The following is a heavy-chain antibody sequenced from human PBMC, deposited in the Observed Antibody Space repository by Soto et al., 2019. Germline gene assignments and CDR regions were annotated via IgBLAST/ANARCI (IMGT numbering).Heavy chain of an antibody. V-gene: IGHV2-5*01. CDR2: GYE. Sequence: QITLKESGPTLVKPTQPLTLTCTVSGFSLTTRGMTVGWIRQPPGKAPEWLALGYEYSPSLQNRITFTKDTSENQVVLRMTHMDPVDTATYYCTLRHDTSRGPIFWGQGILVTVSS. CDR1: GFSLTTRGMT. D-gene: IGHD3-22*01. J-gene: IGHJ4*02. CDR3: TLRHDTSRGPIF.